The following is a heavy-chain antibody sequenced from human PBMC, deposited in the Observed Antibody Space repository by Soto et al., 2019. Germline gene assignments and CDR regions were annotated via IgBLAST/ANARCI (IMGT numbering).Heavy chain of an antibody. CDR2: IYYSGST. D-gene: IGHD6-19*01. Sequence: SETLSLTCTVSGGSFSTGSYYWGWIRQPPGKGLEWIGSIYYSGSTYYNPSLKSRVTISVDTSKNQFSLKLSSVTAADTAVYYCAAPGTVAGTRYYYYGMDVWGQGTTVTVSS. V-gene: IGHV4-39*01. J-gene: IGHJ6*02. CDR1: GGSFSTGSYY. CDR3: AAPGTVAGTRYYYYGMDV.